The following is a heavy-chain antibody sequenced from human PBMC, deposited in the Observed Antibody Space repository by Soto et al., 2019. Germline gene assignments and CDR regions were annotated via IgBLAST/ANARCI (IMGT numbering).Heavy chain of an antibody. CDR3: AIAYASGSYYGYYGMDV. CDR2: IRPYDGNT. D-gene: IGHD3-10*01. V-gene: IGHV1-18*01. CDR1: GYTFTNYI. J-gene: IGHJ6*02. Sequence: QVQLVQSGAEVKKPGASVKVSCKASGYTFTNYIIIWVRQAPGQGLEWMGWIRPYDGNTNYAQKFQGRGTMTADTSTSTAYMELRSLRPDDTAVYNCAIAYASGSYYGYYGMDVWGQGTTVTVSS.